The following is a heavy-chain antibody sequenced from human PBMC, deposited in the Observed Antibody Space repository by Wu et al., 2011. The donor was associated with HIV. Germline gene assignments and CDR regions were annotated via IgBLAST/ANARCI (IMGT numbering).Heavy chain of an antibody. CDR3: ATEGAVRGVPFDN. V-gene: IGHV1-69-2*01. J-gene: IGHJ4*02. CDR2: VDPEDGET. CDR1: GYTFIDYY. Sequence: EVQLVQSGAEVKKPGATVKISCKVSGYTFIDYYLHWIQQAPGKGLEWMGLVDPEDGETKYAEKFQGRVRITADTSADAAYMELSSLTSEDTAVYFCATEGAVRGVPFDNWGQGTLVTVVL. D-gene: IGHD3-10*01.